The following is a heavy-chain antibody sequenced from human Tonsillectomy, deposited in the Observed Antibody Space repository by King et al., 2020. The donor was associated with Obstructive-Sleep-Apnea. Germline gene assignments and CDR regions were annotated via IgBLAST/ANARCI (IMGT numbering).Heavy chain of an antibody. CDR3: ARGFREDGYNSRFDY. CDR1: GGSISSGGYY. Sequence: QLQLQESGPGLVKPSQTLSLTCTVSGGSISSGGYYWSWIRQHPGKGLEWIGYIYYSGSTYYNPSLKSRVTISVDTSKNQFSLKLSSVTAADTAVYYCARGFREDGYNSRFDYWGQGTLVTVSS. D-gene: IGHD5-24*01. CDR2: IYYSGST. J-gene: IGHJ4*02. V-gene: IGHV4-31*03.